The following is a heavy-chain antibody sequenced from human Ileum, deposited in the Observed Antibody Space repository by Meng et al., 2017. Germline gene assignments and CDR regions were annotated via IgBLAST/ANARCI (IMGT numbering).Heavy chain of an antibody. CDR1: GYSFTNYG. CDR2: TSTYNSNR. J-gene: IGHJ4*02. V-gene: IGHV1-18*01. Sequence: QVHLVQSGPEVRKPGASVKVSCQASGYSFTNYGINWVRQAPGKGLEWMGWTSTYNSNRNYAQSLQGRVIMTTDTSTTTAYMELRSLTFDDTAVYYCARGRHCSSTTCYLSDSWGQGTLVTVSS. D-gene: IGHD2-2*01. CDR3: ARGRHCSSTTCYLSDS.